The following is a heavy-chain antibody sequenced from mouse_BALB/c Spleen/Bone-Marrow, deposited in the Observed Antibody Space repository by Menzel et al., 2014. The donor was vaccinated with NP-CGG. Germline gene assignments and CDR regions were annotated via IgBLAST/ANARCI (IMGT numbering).Heavy chain of an antibody. CDR1: GFNIKDTY. Sequence: EVQGVESGAELVKPGASVKLCCTASGFNIKDTYMHWVKQRPEQGLEWIGRIDPANGNTKYDPKFQGKATITADTSSNTAYLQLSSLTSEDTAVYYCAMYYYGSSLFAYWGQGTLVTVSA. J-gene: IGHJ3*01. V-gene: IGHV14-3*02. CDR3: AMYYYGSSLFAY. D-gene: IGHD1-1*01. CDR2: IDPANGNT.